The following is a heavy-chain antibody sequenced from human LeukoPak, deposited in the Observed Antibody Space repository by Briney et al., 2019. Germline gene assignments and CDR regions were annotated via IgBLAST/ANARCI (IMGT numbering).Heavy chain of an antibody. CDR2: ISSSSDII. V-gene: IGHV3-48*01. J-gene: IGHJ3*02. CDR3: AKERGTVVYYYDSSGWDAFDI. Sequence: GGSLRLSCIASGFTFNRHSMIWVRQAPGKGLEWISYISSSSDIIYYADSVKGRFTISRDNSKNTLYLQMNSLRAEDTAVYYCAKERGTVVYYYDSSGWDAFDIWGQGTMVTVSS. CDR1: GFTFNRHS. D-gene: IGHD3-22*01.